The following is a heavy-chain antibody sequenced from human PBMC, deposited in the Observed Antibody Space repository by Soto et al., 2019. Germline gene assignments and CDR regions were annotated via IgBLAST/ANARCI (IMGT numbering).Heavy chain of an antibody. Sequence: LGESLKISCKGSVYSVTSYWIGWVRQMPGKGLEWMGIIYPGDSDTRYSPSFQGQVTISADKSISTAYLQWSSLKASDTAMYYCARDVVVPAAPMVYYYYGMDVWGQGTTVTVSS. CDR1: VYSVTSYW. D-gene: IGHD2-2*01. V-gene: IGHV5-51*01. J-gene: IGHJ6*02. CDR3: ARDVVVPAAPMVYYYYGMDV. CDR2: IYPGDSDT.